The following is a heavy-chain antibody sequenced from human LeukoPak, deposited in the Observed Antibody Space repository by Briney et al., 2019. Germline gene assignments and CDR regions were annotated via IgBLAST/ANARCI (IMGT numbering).Heavy chain of an antibody. CDR1: GGSISSYY. D-gene: IGHD3-3*01. Sequence: SETLSLTCTVSGGSISSYYWSWIRQPPGKGLEWIGYIYYSGSTNYNPSLKSRVTISVDTSKNQFSLKLSSVTAADTAVYYCARDGYNFWSGYYSKRYYFDYWGQGTLVTVSS. CDR3: ARDGYNFWSGYYSKRYYFDY. V-gene: IGHV4-59*01. J-gene: IGHJ4*02. CDR2: IYYSGST.